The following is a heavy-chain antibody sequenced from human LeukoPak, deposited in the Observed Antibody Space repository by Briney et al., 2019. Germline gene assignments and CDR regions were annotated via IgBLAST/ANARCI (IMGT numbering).Heavy chain of an antibody. CDR1: GFTFSNAW. Sequence: PGGSLRLSCAASGFTFSNAWMSWVRQAPGKGLEWVGRIKSKTDGGTTDYAAPVKGRLTISRDDSKNTLYLQMNSLKTEDTAVYYCARHRSYSSGWDSVGYWGQGTLVTVSS. CDR3: ARHRSYSSGWDSVGY. V-gene: IGHV3-15*01. CDR2: IKSKTDGGTT. D-gene: IGHD6-19*01. J-gene: IGHJ4*02.